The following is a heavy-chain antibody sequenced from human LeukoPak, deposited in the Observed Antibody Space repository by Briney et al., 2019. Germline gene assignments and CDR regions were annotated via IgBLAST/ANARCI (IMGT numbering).Heavy chain of an antibody. V-gene: IGHV1-2*02. CDR1: GYTFTGYY. CDR2: INPNSGGT. J-gene: IGHJ3*02. Sequence: GASVKVSCKASGYTFTGYYMHWVRQAPGQGLEWMGWINPNSGGTNYAQKFQGRVTMTRDTSISTAYMELSRLRSDDTAVYYCASSIIVVGLLGAFDIWGQGTMVTVSS. D-gene: IGHD2-21*01. CDR3: ASSIIVVGLLGAFDI.